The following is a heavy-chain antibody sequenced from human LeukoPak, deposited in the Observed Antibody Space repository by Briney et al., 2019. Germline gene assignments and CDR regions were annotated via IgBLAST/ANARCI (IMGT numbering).Heavy chain of an antibody. CDR2: IIPIFGTA. CDR1: GGTFSSYA. V-gene: IGHV1-69*05. J-gene: IGHJ4*02. CDR3: ARDRPYSSSWYY. D-gene: IGHD6-13*01. Sequence: SVKVSCKASGGTFSSYAISWVRQAPGQGLEWMGRIIPIFGTANYAQKFQGRVTITTDESTSTAYMELSSLRSEDTAVYYCARDRPYSSSWYYWGQGTLVSVSP.